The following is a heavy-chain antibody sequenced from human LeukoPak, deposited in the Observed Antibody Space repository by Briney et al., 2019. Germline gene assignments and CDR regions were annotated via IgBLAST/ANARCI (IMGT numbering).Heavy chain of an antibody. J-gene: IGHJ4*02. CDR3: ATDSDFWSGYLLDY. V-gene: IGHV1-69-2*01. Sequence: ASVKISCKVPGYTFTDYYMHWVQQAPGKGLEWMGLVDPEDGETIYAEKFQGRVTITADTSTDTAYMELSSLRSEDTAVYYCATDSDFWSGYLLDYWGQGTLVTVSS. CDR1: GYTFTDYY. D-gene: IGHD3-3*01. CDR2: VDPEDGET.